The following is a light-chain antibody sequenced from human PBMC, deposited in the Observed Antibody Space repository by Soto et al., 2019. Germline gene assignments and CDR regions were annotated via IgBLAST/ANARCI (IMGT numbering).Light chain of an antibody. CDR2: EVN. J-gene: IGLJ1*01. CDR3: ASFRSGTILV. Sequence: QSVLTKPASVSGCPGQSVTISCTGPRSDIGDSNFISWYQHSPGKAPRLLIYEVNNRPSGVSKRFSGSKAGNTASLTISGLLDDDEADYFCASFRSGTILVFGSGTKVTVL. V-gene: IGLV2-14*01. CDR1: RSDIGDSNF.